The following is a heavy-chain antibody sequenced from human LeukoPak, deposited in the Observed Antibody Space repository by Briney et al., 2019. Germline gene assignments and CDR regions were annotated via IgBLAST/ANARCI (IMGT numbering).Heavy chain of an antibody. CDR1: GYTFTSYA. V-gene: IGHV1-3*01. D-gene: IGHD5-18*01. CDR2: INAGNGNT. CDR3: ARERYSYGYYYYYGMDV. Sequence: ASVKVSCTASGYTFTSYAMHWVRQAPGQRLEWMGWINAGNGNTKYSQKFQGRVTITRDTSASTAYMELSSLRSEDTAVYYCARERYSYGYYYYYGMDVWGQGTTVTVSS. J-gene: IGHJ6*02.